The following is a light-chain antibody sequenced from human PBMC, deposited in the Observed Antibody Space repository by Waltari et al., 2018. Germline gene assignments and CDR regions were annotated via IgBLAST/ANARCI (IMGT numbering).Light chain of an antibody. CDR3: QQLNSYQWT. CDR2: SAS. V-gene: IGKV1-9*01. J-gene: IGKJ1*01. Sequence: IQLTQSPSSLSASVGDRVTIPCRASQGISHYLACYQQKPGKAPKLLIYSASTFQSWVPSRFSGSGSGTDFTLTISSLQPEDFATYYCQQLNSYQWTFGQGTKVEIK. CDR1: QGISHY.